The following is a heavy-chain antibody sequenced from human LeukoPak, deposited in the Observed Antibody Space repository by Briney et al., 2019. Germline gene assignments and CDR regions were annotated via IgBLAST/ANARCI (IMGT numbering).Heavy chain of an antibody. V-gene: IGHV4-61*02. CDR3: ARDGGSGSYYKGYYYYMDV. D-gene: IGHD3-10*01. J-gene: IGHJ6*03. CDR2: IYTSGST. Sequence: SLSLTCILAAGSISSGCYYCSWILQPAGNGLEWIRRIYTSGSTNYTPSLKSRVTISVDTSKSQFSLKLSSVTAADTAVYYCARDGGSGSYYKGYYYYMDVWGKGTSVTISS. CDR1: AGSISSGCYY.